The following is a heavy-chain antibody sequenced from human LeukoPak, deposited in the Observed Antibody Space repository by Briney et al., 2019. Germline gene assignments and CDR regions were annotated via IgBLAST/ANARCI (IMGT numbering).Heavy chain of an antibody. D-gene: IGHD2-2*01. V-gene: IGHV4-39*01. CDR2: IYYSGST. CDR3: ARHLADIVVVPGFDP. Sequence: PSETLSLTCTVSGGSISSSSYYWGWIRHPPGKGLEWIGSIYYSGSTYYNPSLKSRVTISVDTSKHQISLKLSSVTAADTAVYYCARHLADIVVVPGFDPWGRGTLVTVSS. J-gene: IGHJ5*02. CDR1: GGSISSSSYY.